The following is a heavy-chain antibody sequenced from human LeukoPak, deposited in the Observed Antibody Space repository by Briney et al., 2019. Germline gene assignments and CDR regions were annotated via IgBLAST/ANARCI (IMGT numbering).Heavy chain of an antibody. CDR1: GLTFSSYS. CDR3: ARDFFSMASVYYFDY. CDR2: ITSSGSTI. V-gene: IGHV3-48*01. D-gene: IGHD2/OR15-2a*01. J-gene: IGHJ4*02. Sequence: TGGSLRLSCAASGLTFSSYSMNWVRQTPGQGLEWVSYITSSGSTIYYAGSVKGRFTISRDNAKNSLYLQMNSLRAEDTAVYYCARDFFSMASVYYFDYWGQGTLVTVSS.